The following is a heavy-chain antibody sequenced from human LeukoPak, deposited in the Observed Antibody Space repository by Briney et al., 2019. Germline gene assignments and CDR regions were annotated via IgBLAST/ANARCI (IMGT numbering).Heavy chain of an antibody. CDR1: GGSISSSPYY. CDR2: INHSGST. D-gene: IGHD3-10*01. CDR3: ARRLYYYGFGTVGWFDP. Sequence: SETLSLTCTVSGGSISSSPYYWGWIRQPPGKGLEWIGEINHSGSTNYNPSLKSRVTISVDTSKNQFSLKLSSVTAADTAVYYCARRLYYYGFGTVGWFDPWGQGTLVTVSS. J-gene: IGHJ5*02. V-gene: IGHV4-39*07.